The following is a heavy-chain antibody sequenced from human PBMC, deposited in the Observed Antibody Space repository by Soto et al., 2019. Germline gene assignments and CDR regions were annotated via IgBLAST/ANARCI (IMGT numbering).Heavy chain of an antibody. CDR3: AKDVKSIYSRGYFDY. D-gene: IGHD3-22*01. J-gene: IGHJ4*02. V-gene: IGHV3-23*01. CDR1: GFTFSSYA. CDR2: ISGSGGST. Sequence: EVQLLESGGGLVQPGGSLRLSCAASGFTFSSYAMSWVRQAPGKGLEWVSAISGSGGSTYYADSVKGRFTISRDNSKNTLYLQMNRLRAEDTAVYYCAKDVKSIYSRGYFDYWGQGTLVTVSS.